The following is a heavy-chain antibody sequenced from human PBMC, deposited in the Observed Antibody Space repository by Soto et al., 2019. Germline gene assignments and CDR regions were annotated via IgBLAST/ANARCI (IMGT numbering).Heavy chain of an antibody. CDR3: AKKVNSGSGSQFFDY. D-gene: IGHD3-10*01. CDR1: GFSFSSYS. CDR2: ITGSSSTI. J-gene: IGHJ4*02. V-gene: IGHV3-48*01. Sequence: LRLSCAASGFSFSSYSMNWVRQAPGKGLEWVSYITGSSSTIFYADSVKGRFTISRDNAKNMLFLQMNSLRAEDTAIYYCAKKVNSGSGSQFFDYWGQGTLVTVSS.